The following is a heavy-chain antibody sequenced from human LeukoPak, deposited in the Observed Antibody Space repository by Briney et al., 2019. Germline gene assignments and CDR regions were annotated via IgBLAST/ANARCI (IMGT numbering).Heavy chain of an antibody. V-gene: IGHV3-66*01. CDR1: GFTVSSNY. CDR2: IYSGGST. CDR3: AREGYYYGSGSSTDAFDI. D-gene: IGHD3-10*01. Sequence: GGSLRLSCAASGFTVSSNYMSWVRQAPGKGLEWVSVIYSGGSTYYADSVKGRFTISRDNSKNTLYLQMNSLRAEDTAVYYCAREGYYYGSGSSTDAFDIWGQGTMVTVSS. J-gene: IGHJ3*02.